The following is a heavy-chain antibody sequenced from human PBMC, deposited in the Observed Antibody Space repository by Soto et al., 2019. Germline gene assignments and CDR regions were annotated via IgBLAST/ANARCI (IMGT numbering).Heavy chain of an antibody. J-gene: IGHJ4*02. Sequence: GASVKVSCKASGYTFTNYGITWVRQAPGQGLEWMGWMNPNSGNTGYAQKFQGRVTMTRNTSISTAYMELSSLRSEDTAVYYCARGRGVAAAGEIDYWGQGTLVTSPQ. V-gene: IGHV1-8*02. CDR2: MNPNSGNT. CDR1: GYTFTNYG. CDR3: ARGRGVAAAGEIDY. D-gene: IGHD6-13*01.